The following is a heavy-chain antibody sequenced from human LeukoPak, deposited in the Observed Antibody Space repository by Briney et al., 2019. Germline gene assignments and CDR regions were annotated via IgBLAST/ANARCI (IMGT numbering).Heavy chain of an antibody. J-gene: IGHJ4*02. CDR2: VYTSGGT. Sequence: SETLSLTCSVSGGSLSSFYWSWIRQSAEKGLEWIGHVYTSGGTNYNPSLKNRVTTSVDMSENRFSLRLSSVTAADTAIYYCARDGYSYGFGYWGQGTLVTVSS. CDR3: ARDGYSYGFGY. D-gene: IGHD5-18*01. V-gene: IGHV4-4*07. CDR1: GGSLSSFY.